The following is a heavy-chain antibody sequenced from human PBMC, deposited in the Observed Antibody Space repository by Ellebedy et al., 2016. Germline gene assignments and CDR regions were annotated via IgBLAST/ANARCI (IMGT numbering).Heavy chain of an antibody. Sequence: GGSLRLXXAASGFTFSDYYMSWIRQAPGKGLEWVSYISSSGSTIYYADSVKGRFTISRDNAKNSLYLQMNSLRAEDTAVYYCARDRGVVVPAAIWFWYFDLWGRGTLVTVSS. D-gene: IGHD2-2*02. CDR3: ARDRGVVVPAAIWFWYFDL. CDR1: GFTFSDYY. J-gene: IGHJ2*01. V-gene: IGHV3-11*01. CDR2: ISSSGSTI.